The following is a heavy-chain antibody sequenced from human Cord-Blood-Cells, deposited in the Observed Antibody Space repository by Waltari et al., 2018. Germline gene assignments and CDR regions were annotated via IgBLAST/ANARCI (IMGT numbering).Heavy chain of an antibody. Sequence: QVQLVQSGAEVKKPGSSVKVSCKASGGTFSSYAISWVRQAPGQGLEWMGGSIPILGTATYAQKFQGRVTITADESTSTAYMELSSLRSEDTAVYYCARSPPVVPAAITDNWFDPWGQGTLVTVSS. J-gene: IGHJ5*02. CDR1: GGTFSSYA. CDR3: ARSPPVVPAAITDNWFDP. D-gene: IGHD2-2*01. V-gene: IGHV1-69*01. CDR2: SIPILGTA.